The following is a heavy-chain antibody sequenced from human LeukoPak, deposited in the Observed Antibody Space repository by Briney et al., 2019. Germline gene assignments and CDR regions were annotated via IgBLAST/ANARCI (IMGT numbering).Heavy chain of an antibody. J-gene: IGHJ4*02. CDR3: ARWGGGNIDY. V-gene: IGHV4-30-4*08. CDR2: IYYSGST. Sequence: SETLSLTCTVSGGTLSSGGNYWSWIRQHPGKGLEWIGYIYYSGSTYYNPSLKSRVTISVDTSKNQFSLKLSSVTAADTAVYYCARWGGGNIDYWGQGTLVTVSS. D-gene: IGHD4-23*01. CDR1: GGTLSSGGNY.